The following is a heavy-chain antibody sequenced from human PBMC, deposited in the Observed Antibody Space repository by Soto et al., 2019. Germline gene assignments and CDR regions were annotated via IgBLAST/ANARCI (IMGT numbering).Heavy chain of an antibody. V-gene: IGHV3-74*01. CDR1: GFIIRKYW. CDR2: ISGDGTTT. Sequence: EVQLVESGGGLVQPGEALRLACAASGFIIRKYWMHWVRQAPGKGPVWVSYISGDGTTTDYAGSVKGRFTISRDNAKNTLFLQMDSLRVEDTAIYFCAIQDCTNDVCLEAAVTVGGALEYWGRGAQVTVSS. D-gene: IGHD2-8*01. J-gene: IGHJ4*02. CDR3: AIQDCTNDVCLEAAVTVGGALEY.